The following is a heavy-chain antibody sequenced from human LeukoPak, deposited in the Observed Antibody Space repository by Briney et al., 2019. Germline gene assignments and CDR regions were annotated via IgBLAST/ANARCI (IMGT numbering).Heavy chain of an antibody. CDR3: ARDHFPVASGSYPPWIY. CDR1: GHTFTSYG. V-gene: IGHV1-18*01. CDR2: ISAYNGNT. Sequence: ASVKVSCKASGHTFTSYGISWVRQAPGQGLEWMGWISAYNGNTNYAQKLQGRVTMTTDTSTSTAYMELRSLRSDDTAVYYCARDHFPVASGSYPPWIYWGQGTLVTVSS. J-gene: IGHJ4*02. D-gene: IGHD1-26*01.